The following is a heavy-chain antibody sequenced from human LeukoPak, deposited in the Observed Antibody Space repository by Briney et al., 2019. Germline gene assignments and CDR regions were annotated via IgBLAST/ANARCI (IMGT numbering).Heavy chain of an antibody. D-gene: IGHD6-13*01. V-gene: IGHV6-1*01. Sequence: SQTLSLTCAISGDSFSSNSAAWDWVRQSPSRGLEWLGRTYYRSKLYNDYAVDVKSQISIKPETSKNRFSMQLKAVTPEDRAGDSCATDDLQLVRRLGRNTVYYYYYYMDVWGKGTTVTVSS. J-gene: IGHJ6*03. CDR1: GDSFSSNSAA. CDR3: ATDDLQLVRRLGRNTVYYYYYYMDV. CDR2: TYYRSKLYN.